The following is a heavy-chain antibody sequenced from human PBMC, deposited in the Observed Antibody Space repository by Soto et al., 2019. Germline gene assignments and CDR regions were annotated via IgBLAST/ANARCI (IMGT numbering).Heavy chain of an antibody. Sequence: SETLSLTCTLSPGSISSYYWSWIRQPAGKGLEWIGRIYSSGSTNYNPSLKSRVTMSVDTSKNQFSLKLTSVTAADTAVYYCAREWKQEGFDPWGQGTLVTAPQ. CDR3: AREWKQEGFDP. D-gene: IGHD1-1*01. CDR2: IYSSGST. V-gene: IGHV4-4*07. J-gene: IGHJ5*02. CDR1: PGSISSYY.